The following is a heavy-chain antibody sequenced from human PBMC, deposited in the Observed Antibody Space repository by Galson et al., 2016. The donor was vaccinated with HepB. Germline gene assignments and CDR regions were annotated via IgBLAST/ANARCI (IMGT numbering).Heavy chain of an antibody. CDR1: GFTFRSYW. Sequence: SLRLSCAAAGFTFRSYWMHWVRQAPGKGLVWVSRINSDGSSTSYADSVKGRFTISRDNAKNTLYLQMNSLRAEDTAVYYCAKDYYDSSGYRSYWYFDLWGRGTLVTVSS. D-gene: IGHD3-22*01. V-gene: IGHV3-74*01. CDR2: INSDGSST. CDR3: AKDYYDSSGYRSYWYFDL. J-gene: IGHJ2*01.